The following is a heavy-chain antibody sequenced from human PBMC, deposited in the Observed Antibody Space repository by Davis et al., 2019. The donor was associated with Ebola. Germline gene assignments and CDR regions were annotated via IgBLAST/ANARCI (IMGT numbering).Heavy chain of an antibody. CDR3: ARGPSTGNLFTY. CDR1: GFTFSSYN. V-gene: IGHV3-21*01. D-gene: IGHD4-23*01. Sequence: GGSLRLSCAASGFTFSSYNMNWVRQAPGKGLEWVSSISSSSSYIYYADSVKGRFTISRDNAKNSLYLQMNSLRAEDTAVYYCARGPSTGNLFTYWGQGTLVTVSS. J-gene: IGHJ4*02. CDR2: ISSSSSYI.